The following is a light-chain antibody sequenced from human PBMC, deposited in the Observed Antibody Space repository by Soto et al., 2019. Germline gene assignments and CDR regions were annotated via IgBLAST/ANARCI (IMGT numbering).Light chain of an antibody. J-gene: IGLJ1*01. CDR1: SSDVGGNKF. CDR3: CSYTSSNTYV. V-gene: IGLV2-14*01. CDR2: DVS. Sequence: QSVLTQPASVSGSPGQSITISCTGTSSDVGGNKFVSWYQHHPGRAPKVTISDVSHRPSGVSNRFSGSKSGSTASLTISGLQPEDEADYYCCSYTSSNTYVFGSGTKVTV.